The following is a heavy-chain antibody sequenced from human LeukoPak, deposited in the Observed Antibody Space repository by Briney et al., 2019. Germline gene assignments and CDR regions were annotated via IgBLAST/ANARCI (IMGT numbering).Heavy chain of an antibody. CDR3: ARLAQSGSYFDY. V-gene: IGHV5-51*01. Sequence: GESLKISFKGSGYSFTSYWIAWGRQVPGKGLEWRGIIYPGDSESRYSPSFQGQVTISADKSISTAYLQWSSLKASDTAMYYCARLAQSGSYFDYWGQGTLVTVSS. CDR1: GYSFTSYW. D-gene: IGHD1-26*01. J-gene: IGHJ4*02. CDR2: IYPGDSES.